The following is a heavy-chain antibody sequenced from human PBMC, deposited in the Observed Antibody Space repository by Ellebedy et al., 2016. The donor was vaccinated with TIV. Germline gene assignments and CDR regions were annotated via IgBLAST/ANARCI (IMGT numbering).Heavy chain of an antibody. Sequence: SETLSLXCTVSGGSISSSSYYWGWIRQPPGKGLEWIGSIYYSGSTYYNPSLKSRVTISVDTSKNQFSLKLSSVTAADTAVYYCAALNDSSGYYYWYFDYWGQGTLVAVSS. CDR3: AALNDSSGYYYWYFDY. V-gene: IGHV4-39*07. CDR2: IYYSGST. D-gene: IGHD3-22*01. J-gene: IGHJ4*02. CDR1: GGSISSSSYY.